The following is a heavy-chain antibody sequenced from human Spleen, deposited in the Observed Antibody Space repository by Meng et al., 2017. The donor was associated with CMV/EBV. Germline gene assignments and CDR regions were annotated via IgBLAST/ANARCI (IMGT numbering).Heavy chain of an antibody. CDR2: ITPDNGAT. J-gene: IGHJ5*02. V-gene: IGHV1-2*02. Sequence: CKASGYTFTDHQMHWVRQAPGQGLEWMGWITPDNGATRYAQKFQGRVTMTRDTSITTAYMELSRLTSDDTAVYYCARGSYGWGGLDPWGQGTLVTVSS. CDR3: ARGSYGWGGLDP. D-gene: IGHD3-10*01. CDR1: GYTFTDHQ.